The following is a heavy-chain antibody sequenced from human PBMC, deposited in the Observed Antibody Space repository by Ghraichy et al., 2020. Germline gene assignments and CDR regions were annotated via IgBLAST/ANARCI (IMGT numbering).Heavy chain of an antibody. CDR3: ARVLNNDGDSSGYYVSGNFDY. J-gene: IGHJ4*02. D-gene: IGHD3-22*01. CDR2: INHSGST. Sequence: SETLSLTCAVYGGSFSGYYWSWIRQPPGKGLEWIGEINHSGSTNSNPSLKSRVPISVDTSKNQFSLKLSSVTAADTAVYYCARVLNNDGDSSGYYVSGNFDYWGQGTLVTVAS. V-gene: IGHV4-34*01. CDR1: GGSFSGYY.